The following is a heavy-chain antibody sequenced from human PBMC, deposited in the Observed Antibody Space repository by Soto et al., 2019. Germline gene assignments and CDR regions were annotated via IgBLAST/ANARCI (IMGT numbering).Heavy chain of an antibody. Sequence: EVQLVESGGGLVKPGESLRISCAASGFTFIDYTMNWVRQAPWKGLEWVSSISPSSSYIYYADSVKGRFTISRDNAKNSLYLQMNSLRAEDTAVYYCARSRGYSGYYFDYWGQGTLVTVSS. CDR3: ARSRGYSGYYFDY. J-gene: IGHJ4*02. CDR1: GFTFIDYT. V-gene: IGHV3-21*01. D-gene: IGHD5-12*01. CDR2: ISPSSSYI.